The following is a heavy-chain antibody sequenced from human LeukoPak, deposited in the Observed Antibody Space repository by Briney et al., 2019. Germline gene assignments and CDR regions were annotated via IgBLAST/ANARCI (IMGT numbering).Heavy chain of an antibody. Sequence: ASVKVSCKASGYTFTSYDINWVRQATGQGLEWMGWMNPNSGNTGYAQKFQGRVTMTRNTSISTAYMELSSLRSEDTAVCYCARGLGYYDSSANYYYYMDVWGKGTTVTISS. V-gene: IGHV1-8*01. J-gene: IGHJ6*03. CDR1: GYTFTSYD. D-gene: IGHD3-22*01. CDR3: ARGLGYYDSSANYYYYMDV. CDR2: MNPNSGNT.